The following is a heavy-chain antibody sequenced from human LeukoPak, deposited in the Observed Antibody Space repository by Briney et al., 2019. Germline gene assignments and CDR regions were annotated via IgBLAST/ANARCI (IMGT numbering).Heavy chain of an antibody. J-gene: IGHJ4*02. V-gene: IGHV1-18*01. D-gene: IGHD4-23*01. Sequence: NGNTHYAQEFQGRITVTTDISTGTASMELRSLKSDDTAVYYCTRGVAVATAYYFDYWGRGTLVTVAS. CDR2: NGNT. CDR3: TRGVAVATAYYFDY.